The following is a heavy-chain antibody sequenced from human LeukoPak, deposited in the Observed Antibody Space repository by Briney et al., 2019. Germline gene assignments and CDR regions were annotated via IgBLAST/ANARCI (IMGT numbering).Heavy chain of an antibody. D-gene: IGHD3-10*01. CDR2: IYYSGST. CDR3: ARARGLYGSGRHPSY. J-gene: IGHJ4*02. Sequence: PSETLSLTCTVSGSSISSYYWGWIRQPPGKGLEWIGSIYYSGSTYYNPSLKSRVTISVDTSKNQFSLKLSSVTAADTAVYYCARARGLYGSGRHPSYWGQGTLVTVSS. V-gene: IGHV4-39*07. CDR1: GSSISSYY.